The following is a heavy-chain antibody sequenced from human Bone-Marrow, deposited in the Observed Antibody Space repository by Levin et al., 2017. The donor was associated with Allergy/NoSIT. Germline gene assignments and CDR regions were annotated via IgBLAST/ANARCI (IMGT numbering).Heavy chain of an antibody. J-gene: IGHJ3*02. V-gene: IGHV1-18*01. D-gene: IGHD2-8*01. CDR2: ISPYNGNT. CDR3: AREMAETAADTFDI. CDR1: GYTFTFYG. Sequence: ASVKVSCKASGYTFTFYGISWVRQAPGQGLEWMGWISPYNGNTNYAQKLQGRVTITTDTSTSTAYIELRSLRSDDKAVHYCAREMAETAADTFDIWGQGTMVTVSS.